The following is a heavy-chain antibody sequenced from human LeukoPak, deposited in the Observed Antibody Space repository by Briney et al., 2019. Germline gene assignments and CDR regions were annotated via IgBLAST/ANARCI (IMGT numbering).Heavy chain of an antibody. CDR3: AKDRRGVGIVVVIAAIYFDY. Sequence: GGSLRLSCAASGFTFSSYWMHWVRQAPGKGLVWVSRINSDGSSTSYADSVKGRFTISRDNAKNTLYLQMNSLRAEDTATYYCAKDRRGVGIVVVIAAIYFDYWGQGTLVTVSS. J-gene: IGHJ4*02. CDR1: GFTFSSYW. CDR2: INSDGSST. D-gene: IGHD2-15*01. V-gene: IGHV3-74*01.